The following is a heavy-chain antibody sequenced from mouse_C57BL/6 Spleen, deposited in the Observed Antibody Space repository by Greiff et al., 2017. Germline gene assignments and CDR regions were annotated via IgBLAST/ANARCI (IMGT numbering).Heavy chain of an antibody. CDR3: ARGDYDGDPWFAY. J-gene: IGHJ3*01. Sequence: VQLQQSGAELARPGASVKLSCKASGYTFTSYGISWVKQRTGQGLEWIGEIYPRSGNTYYNEKFKGKATLTADKSSSTAYMELRSLTSEDSAVYFCARGDYDGDPWFAYWGQGTLVTVSA. D-gene: IGHD2-4*01. CDR2: IYPRSGNT. V-gene: IGHV1-81*01. CDR1: GYTFTSYG.